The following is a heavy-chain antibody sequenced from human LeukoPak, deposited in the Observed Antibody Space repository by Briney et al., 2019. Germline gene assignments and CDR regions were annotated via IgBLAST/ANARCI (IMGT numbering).Heavy chain of an antibody. D-gene: IGHD3-22*01. Sequence: GGSLRLSCAASGFTFSSYWMHWLRQAPGKGLVWVSRINSDGSSTSYADSVKGRFTISRDNAKNTLYLQMNSLRAEDTAVYYCASGEDYYDSSGLDYWGQGTLVTVSS. J-gene: IGHJ4*02. CDR3: ASGEDYYDSSGLDY. V-gene: IGHV3-74*01. CDR1: GFTFSSYW. CDR2: INSDGSST.